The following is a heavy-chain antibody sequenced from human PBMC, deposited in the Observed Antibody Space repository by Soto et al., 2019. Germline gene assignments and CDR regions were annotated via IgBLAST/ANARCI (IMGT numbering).Heavy chain of an antibody. CDR3: AKTATYVDGYDNTGYSSEDY. Sequence: GWSLRLSCEVSGFTFSDFGLDWCRQAPGKGLEWVAIISHDGSKRFYADSVKGRFTISRDNSKNTLYLQMSSLRPEDTALYYCAKTATYVDGYDNTGYSSEDYWGHGTLVTVSS. J-gene: IGHJ4*01. CDR2: ISHDGSKR. CDR1: GFTFSDFG. D-gene: IGHD3-22*01. V-gene: IGHV3-30*18.